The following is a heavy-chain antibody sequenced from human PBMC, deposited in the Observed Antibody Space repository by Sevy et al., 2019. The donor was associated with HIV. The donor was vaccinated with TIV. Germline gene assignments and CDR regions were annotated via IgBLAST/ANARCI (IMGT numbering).Heavy chain of an antibody. CDR3: ARDMAYGSGSIVYDY. Sequence: GGSLRLSCAASGFVFSSYTMNWVRQSPGKGLEWVSSISSSSRYIFYADSVKGRFTISRDNARNSLYLQMNSLRAEDTAFYYCARDMAYGSGSIVYDYWGQGTLVTVSS. CDR2: ISSSSRYI. CDR1: GFVFSSYT. J-gene: IGHJ4*02. V-gene: IGHV3-21*01. D-gene: IGHD3-10*01.